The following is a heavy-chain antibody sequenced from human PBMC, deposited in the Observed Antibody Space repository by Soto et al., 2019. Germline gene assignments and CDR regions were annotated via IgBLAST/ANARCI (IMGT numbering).Heavy chain of an antibody. D-gene: IGHD1-26*01. CDR2: IIPIFGTA. CDR1: GGTFSSHA. Sequence: QVQLVQSGAEVKKPGSSVKVSCKASGGTFSSHAISWVRQAPGQGLEWMGGIIPIFGTANYAQKFQGRVTITADESTSTADMELGSLRSEDTAVYYCARENGGSSPTYYFAYWGQGTLVTVSS. J-gene: IGHJ4*02. CDR3: ARENGGSSPTYYFAY. V-gene: IGHV1-69*01.